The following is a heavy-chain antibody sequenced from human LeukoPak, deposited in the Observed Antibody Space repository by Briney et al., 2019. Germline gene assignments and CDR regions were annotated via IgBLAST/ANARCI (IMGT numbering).Heavy chain of an antibody. Sequence: NTSETLSLTCTVSGGSISSHYWSWIRQPPGKGLEWIGYIYYSGSTNYNPSLKSRVTISVDTSKNQFSLKLSSVTAADTAVYYCARADYYYYMDVWGKGTTVTVSS. CDR1: GGSISSHY. CDR2: IYYSGST. V-gene: IGHV4-59*11. J-gene: IGHJ6*03. CDR3: ARADYYYYMDV.